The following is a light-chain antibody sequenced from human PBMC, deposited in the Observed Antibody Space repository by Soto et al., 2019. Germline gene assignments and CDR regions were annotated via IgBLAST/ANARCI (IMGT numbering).Light chain of an antibody. Sequence: DIQMTQSPSTLSVSVGDRVSITCRASQTISSWVAWYQQRPGKAPDLLIYAASTLESGVPSRFSGSGSGTEFNLTISNLQPEDFVTYYCQQYNSYATFGQGTKVDIK. CDR3: QQYNSYAT. CDR1: QTISSW. CDR2: AAS. J-gene: IGKJ1*01. V-gene: IGKV1-5*03.